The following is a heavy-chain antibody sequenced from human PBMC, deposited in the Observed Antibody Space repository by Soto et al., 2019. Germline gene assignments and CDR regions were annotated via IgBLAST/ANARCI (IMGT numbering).Heavy chain of an antibody. CDR2: INPDSGAT. D-gene: IGHD5-12*01. J-gene: IGHJ6*02. CDR3: ARRLTNSGIYFSGMDV. V-gene: IGHV1-2*02. CDR1: GYTFTVYY. Sequence: QVHLVQSGAEVKKPGASVTVSCKASGYTFTVYYIHWLRQAPGQGLEWLGWINPDSGATNYAQKFQGRVIMTRDTSISTAYMEFSSLRSDDTALYYCARRLTNSGIYFSGMDVWSQGTTVTVSS.